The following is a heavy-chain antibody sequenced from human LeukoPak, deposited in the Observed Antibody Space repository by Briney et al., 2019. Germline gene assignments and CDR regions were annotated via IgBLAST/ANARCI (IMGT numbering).Heavy chain of an antibody. J-gene: IGHJ4*02. D-gene: IGHD3-9*01. CDR2: ISSSGSTI. CDR1: GFTFSDYY. CDR3: ARSIRYFDWLLRGTTYFDY. Sequence: GGSLRLSCAASGFTFSDYYMSWIRQAPGKGLEWVSYISSSGSTIYYADSVKGRFTISRDNAKNSLYLQMNSLRAEDTAVYYCARSIRYFDWLLRGTTYFDYWGQGTLVTVSS. V-gene: IGHV3-11*04.